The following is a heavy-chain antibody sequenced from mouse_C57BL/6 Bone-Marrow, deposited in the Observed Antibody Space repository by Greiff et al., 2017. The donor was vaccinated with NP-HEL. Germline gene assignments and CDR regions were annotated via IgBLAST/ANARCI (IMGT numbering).Heavy chain of an antibody. D-gene: IGHD1-1*01. CDR2: IYPGDGDT. J-gene: IGHJ2*01. Sequence: VQLQQSGPELVKPGASVKISCKASGYAFSSSWMNWVKQRPGKGLEWIGRIYPGDGDTNYNGKFKGKATLTADKSSSTAYMQLSSLTSEDSAVYFCARFLREYWGQGTTLTVSS. CDR3: ARFLREY. V-gene: IGHV1-82*01. CDR1: GYAFSSSW.